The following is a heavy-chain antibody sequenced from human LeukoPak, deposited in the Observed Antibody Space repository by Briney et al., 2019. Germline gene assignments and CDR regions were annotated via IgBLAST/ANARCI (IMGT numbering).Heavy chain of an antibody. Sequence: GASVKVSCKASGYTFTSYYMHWVRQAPGQGLEWMGIINPSGGSTSYAQRFQGRVTMTRDTSTSTVYMELSSLRSEDTAVYYCARRALYCGGDCYLDYWGQGTLVTVSS. D-gene: IGHD2-21*02. CDR1: GYTFTSYY. CDR3: ARRALYCGGDCYLDY. J-gene: IGHJ4*02. CDR2: INPSGGST. V-gene: IGHV1-46*01.